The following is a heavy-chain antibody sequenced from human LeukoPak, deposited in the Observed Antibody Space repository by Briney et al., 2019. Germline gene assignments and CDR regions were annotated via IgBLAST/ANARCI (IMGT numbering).Heavy chain of an antibody. CDR2: IIPIFGTA. V-gene: IGHV1-69*13. CDR3: ARGIAAAGTRLDY. Sequence: SVKVSCKASGGTFSSYAISWVRQAPGQGLEWMGGIIPIFGTANYAQKFQGRVTITADESTSTAYMELSSLRSEDTAVYYCARGIAAAGTRLDYWGQGTLVTVSS. D-gene: IGHD6-13*01. J-gene: IGHJ4*02. CDR1: GGTFSSYA.